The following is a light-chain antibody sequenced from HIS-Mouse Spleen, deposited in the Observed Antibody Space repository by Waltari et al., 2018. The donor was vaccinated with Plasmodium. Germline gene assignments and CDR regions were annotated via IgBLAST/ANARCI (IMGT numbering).Light chain of an antibody. J-gene: IGLJ1*01. Sequence: QSVLTQTPSVSGAPGQRVTIPCTGSSPNLRAGYAVHWYQQLPGTAPNLLIYGNSNRPSGVPDRFSGAKSGTSASLAITGLQAEDEADYYCQSYDSSLSGYVFGTGTKVTVL. V-gene: IGLV1-40*01. CDR1: SPNLRAGYA. CDR2: GNS. CDR3: QSYDSSLSGYV.